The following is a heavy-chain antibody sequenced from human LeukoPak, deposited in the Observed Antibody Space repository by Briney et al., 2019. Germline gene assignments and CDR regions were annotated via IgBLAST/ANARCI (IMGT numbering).Heavy chain of an antibody. Sequence: PSETLSLTCAVYGGSFSGYYWSWIRQPPGKGLEWIGEINHSGSTNYNPSLKSRVTISVDTSKNQFSLKLSSVTAADTAVYYCAKDPYSNSRRGFDYCGQGTLVTVSS. CDR3: AKDPYSNSRRGFDY. CDR1: GGSFSGYY. J-gene: IGHJ4*02. V-gene: IGHV4-34*01. CDR2: INHSGST. D-gene: IGHD4-11*01.